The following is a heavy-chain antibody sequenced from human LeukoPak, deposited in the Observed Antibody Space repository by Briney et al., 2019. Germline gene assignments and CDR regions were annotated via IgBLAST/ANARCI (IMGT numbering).Heavy chain of an antibody. Sequence: PSETLSLTCTVSGGSISSSTYYWGWIRQPPGKGLEWIGTIYYSGSTYYNPSLKSRVTISVDTSKNQFSLKLSSVTAADTAVYYCARVPEGPIFVVVPAAAFDYWGQGTLVTVSS. D-gene: IGHD2-2*01. CDR3: ARVPEGPIFVVVPAAAFDY. J-gene: IGHJ4*02. CDR1: GGSISSSTYY. CDR2: IYYSGST. V-gene: IGHV4-39*07.